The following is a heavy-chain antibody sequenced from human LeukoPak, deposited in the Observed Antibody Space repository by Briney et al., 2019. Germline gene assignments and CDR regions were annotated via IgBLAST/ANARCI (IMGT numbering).Heavy chain of an antibody. CDR1: GGSISSGGYY. CDR3: ARVINDNDAFDI. Sequence: PSETLSLTCTVSGGSISSGGYYWSWIRQHPGKGLEWIGYIYYSGSTYYNPSLKSRVTISVDTSKNQFSLKLSSVTAADTAVYYCARVINDNDAFDIWGQGTMVTVSS. V-gene: IGHV4-31*03. J-gene: IGHJ3*02. D-gene: IGHD1-1*01. CDR2: IYYSGST.